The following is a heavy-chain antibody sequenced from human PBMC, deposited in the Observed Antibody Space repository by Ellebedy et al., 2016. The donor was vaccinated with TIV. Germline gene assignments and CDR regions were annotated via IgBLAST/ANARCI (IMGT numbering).Heavy chain of an antibody. J-gene: IGHJ4*02. V-gene: IGHV4-59*01. CDR2: IYYSGST. Sequence: SETLSLTXTVSGGSISSYYWSWIRQPPGKGLEWIGYIYYSGSTNYNPSLKSRVTISVDTSKNQFSLKLSSVTAADTAVYYCARAEDTAMPFDYWGQGTLVTVSS. CDR3: ARAEDTAMPFDY. D-gene: IGHD5-18*01. CDR1: GGSISSYY.